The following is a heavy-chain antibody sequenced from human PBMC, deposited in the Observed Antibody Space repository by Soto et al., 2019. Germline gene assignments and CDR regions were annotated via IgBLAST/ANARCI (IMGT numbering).Heavy chain of an antibody. D-gene: IGHD2-15*01. CDR2: IIPIFGTA. V-gene: IGHV1-69*06. J-gene: IGHJ5*02. CDR3: AREVLPPLGNWFDP. Sequence: GASVKVSCKASGGTFSSYAISWVRQAPGQRLEWMGGIIPIFGTANYAQKFQGRVTITADKSTSTAYMELSSLRSEDTAVYYCAREVLPPLGNWFDPWGQGTLVTVSS. CDR1: GGTFSSYA.